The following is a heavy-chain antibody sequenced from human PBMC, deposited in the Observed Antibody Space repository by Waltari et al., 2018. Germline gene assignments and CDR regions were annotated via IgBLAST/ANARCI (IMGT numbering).Heavy chain of an antibody. CDR1: GGSTSSSRYY. CDR3: ARHIYCSSTSCYSFDY. Sequence: QLQLQESGPGLVKPSETLSLTCTVSGGSTSSSRYYWGWTRQPPGKGLEWIGSIYYSGSTYYNPSLKSRVSISVDTSKNQFSLRLSSVTAADTAVYYCARHIYCSSTSCYSFDYWGQGTLVTVSS. CDR2: IYYSGST. J-gene: IGHJ4*02. D-gene: IGHD2-2*02. V-gene: IGHV4-39*01.